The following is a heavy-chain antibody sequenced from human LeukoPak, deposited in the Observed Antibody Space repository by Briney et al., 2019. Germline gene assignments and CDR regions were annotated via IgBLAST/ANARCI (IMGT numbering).Heavy chain of an antibody. Sequence: PGGSLRLSCAASGFTFSSYAMNWIRQPPGKGLEWIGEINHSGSTNYNPSLKSRVTISVDTSKNQFSLKLSSVTAADTAVYYCAGAEYYYDSSGYRHDAFDIWGQGTMVTVSS. CDR1: GFTFSSYA. V-gene: IGHV4-34*01. CDR3: AGAEYYYDSSGYRHDAFDI. CDR2: INHSGST. D-gene: IGHD3-22*01. J-gene: IGHJ3*02.